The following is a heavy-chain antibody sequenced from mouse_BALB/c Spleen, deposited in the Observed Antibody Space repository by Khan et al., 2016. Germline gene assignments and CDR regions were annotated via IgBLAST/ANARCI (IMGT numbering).Heavy chain of an antibody. D-gene: IGHD2-4*01. J-gene: IGHJ3*01. V-gene: IGHV2-6-7*01. CDR1: GFSITGFA. Sequence: VQLQESGPGLVAPSQSLSITCTVSGFSITGFAVNWVRQPPGKGLEWLGVIWGDGSTDYDSALKSRLSISKDDSKSQVFLKMNSLQTEDTARYYCASYYDYDGGFAYWGQGTLVTVSA. CDR3: ASYYDYDGGFAY. CDR2: IWGDGST.